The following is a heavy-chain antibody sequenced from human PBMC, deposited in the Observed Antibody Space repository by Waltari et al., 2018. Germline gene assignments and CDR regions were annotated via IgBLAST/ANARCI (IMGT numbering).Heavy chain of an antibody. CDR3: AAAVAGNFYYYYGMDV. J-gene: IGHJ6*02. V-gene: IGHV4-4*02. D-gene: IGHD6-19*01. CDR2: IYHSGGT. CDR1: GGSISSSNW. Sequence: QVQLQESGPGLVKPSGTLSLTCAVSGGSISSSNWWSWVGPPPGKGLEWIGEIYHSGGTNYSPSLKSRVTISVDKSNNQFALKLSSVTAADTAVYYCAAAVAGNFYYYYGMDVWGQGTTVTVSS.